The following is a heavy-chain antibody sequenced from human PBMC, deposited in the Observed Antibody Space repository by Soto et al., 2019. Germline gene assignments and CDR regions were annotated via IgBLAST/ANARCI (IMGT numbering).Heavy chain of an antibody. V-gene: IGHV3-33*01. J-gene: IGHJ6*02. Sequence: GGSLRLSCAAPGFTFSSYGMHWVRQAPGKGLEWVAVIWYDGSNKYYADSVKGRFTISRDNSKNTLYLQMNSLRAEDTAVYYCARDASGGSSWPLDLNYGMDVWGQGTTVTVSS. CDR3: ARDASGGSSWPLDLNYGMDV. CDR2: IWYDGSNK. D-gene: IGHD6-13*01. CDR1: GFTFSSYG.